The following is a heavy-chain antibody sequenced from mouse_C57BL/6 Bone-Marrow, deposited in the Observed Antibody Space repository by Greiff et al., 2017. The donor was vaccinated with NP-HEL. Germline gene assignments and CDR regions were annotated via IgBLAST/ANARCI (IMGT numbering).Heavy chain of an antibody. V-gene: IGHV2-5*01. J-gene: IGHJ4*01. Sequence: QVQLQQSGPGLVQPSQSLSITCTVSGFSLTSYGVHWVRQSPGKGLEWLGVIWRGGSSDSNAAFMSRLSITKDNYKSQVFFKMNSLQADDTAIYYCANRLLDAMDYWGQGTSVTVSS. CDR2: IWRGGSS. CDR3: ANRLLDAMDY. CDR1: GFSLTSYG. D-gene: IGHD2-3*01.